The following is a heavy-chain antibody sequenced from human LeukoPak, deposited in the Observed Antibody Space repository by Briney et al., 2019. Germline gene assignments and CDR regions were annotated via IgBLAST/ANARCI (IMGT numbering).Heavy chain of an antibody. CDR1: GFTFSDYY. CDR3: ARISGSYVFDY. J-gene: IGHJ4*02. Sequence: GGSLRLSCAASGFTFSDYYMSWIGQAPGKGLEGVSYISSSAYTNYADSVKGRFTSSQDNAKNPMYLQMNSLRAQDTAVYYCARISGSYVFDYWGQGTLVTVSS. V-gene: IGHV3-11*03. D-gene: IGHD1-26*01. CDR2: ISSSAYT.